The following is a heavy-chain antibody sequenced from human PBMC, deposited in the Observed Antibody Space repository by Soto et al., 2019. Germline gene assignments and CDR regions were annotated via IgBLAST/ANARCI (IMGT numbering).Heavy chain of an antibody. D-gene: IGHD3-10*01. CDR2: IRSKANSYAT. V-gene: IGHV3-73*01. CDR1: GFTFSGSA. CDR3: TRRSGSGREAYYYYYGMDV. J-gene: IGHJ6*02. Sequence: GGSLRLSCAASGFTFSGSAMHWVRQASGKGLEWVGRIRSKANSYATAYAASVKGRFTISRDDSKNTAYLQMNSLKTEDTAVYYCTRRSGSGREAYYYYYGMDVWGQGTTVTVSS.